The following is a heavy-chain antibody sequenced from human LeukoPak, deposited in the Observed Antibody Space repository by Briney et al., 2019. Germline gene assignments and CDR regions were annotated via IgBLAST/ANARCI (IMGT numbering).Heavy chain of an antibody. CDR1: GFTFSDYY. Sequence: PGGSLRLSCAASGFTFSDYYMSWIRQAPGKGLEWVSYISSSDSTIYYTDSVKGRFTISRDNAKNSLYLQMNSLRAEDTAVYYCARDLSHGSGSPLDYWGLGTLVTVSS. V-gene: IGHV3-11*01. D-gene: IGHD3-10*01. J-gene: IGHJ4*02. CDR3: ARDLSHGSGSPLDY. CDR2: ISSSDSTI.